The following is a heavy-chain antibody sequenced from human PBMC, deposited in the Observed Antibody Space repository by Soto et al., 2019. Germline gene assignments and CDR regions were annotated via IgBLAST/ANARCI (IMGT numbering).Heavy chain of an antibody. CDR3: CRCSSTSCYLPFDY. J-gene: IGHJ4*02. D-gene: IGHD2-2*01. CDR2: IIPLFGTA. Sequence: QVQLVQSGAEVKKPGSSVKVSCKASGGTFSSYAISWVRQAPGQGLEWMGGIIPLFGTANYAQKFQGRVTITADESTSTAYMELSSLRSEDTAVYYCCRCSSTSCYLPFDYWCQGTLVTVSS. V-gene: IGHV1-69*01. CDR1: GGTFSSYA.